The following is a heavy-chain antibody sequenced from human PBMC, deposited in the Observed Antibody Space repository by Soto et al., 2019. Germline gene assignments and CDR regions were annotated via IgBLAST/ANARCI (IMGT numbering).Heavy chain of an antibody. CDR3: ASWHCSSTSCFYYYYGMDV. Sequence: PSETLSLTCTVSGGSISSSSYYWGWIRQPPGKGLEWIGSIYYSGSTYYNPSLKSRVTISVDTSKNQFSLKLSSVTAADTAVYYCASWHCSSTSCFYYYYGMDVWGQGTTVTVS. CDR2: IYYSGST. CDR1: GGSISSSSYY. V-gene: IGHV4-39*01. D-gene: IGHD2-2*01. J-gene: IGHJ6*02.